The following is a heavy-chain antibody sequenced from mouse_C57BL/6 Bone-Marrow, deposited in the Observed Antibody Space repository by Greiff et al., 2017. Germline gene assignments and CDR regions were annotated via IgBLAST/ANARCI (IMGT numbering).Heavy chain of an antibody. V-gene: IGHV1-81*01. CDR1: GYTFTSYG. D-gene: IGHD6-1*01. CDR2: IYPRSGNT. Sequence: VQVVESGAELARPGASVKLSCKASGYTFTSYGISWVKQRTGQGLEWIGEIYPRSGNTYYNEKFKGKATLTADKSSSTAYMELRSLTSEDSAVYFCAPSGGLFAYWGQGTLVTVSA. J-gene: IGHJ3*01. CDR3: APSGGLFAY.